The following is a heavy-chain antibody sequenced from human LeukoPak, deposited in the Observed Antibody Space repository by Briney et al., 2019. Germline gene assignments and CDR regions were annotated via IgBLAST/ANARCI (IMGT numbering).Heavy chain of an antibody. CDR1: GGTLSSYA. D-gene: IGHD5-18*01. Sequence: SVKVSCKASGGTLSSYAMSWVRQAPGQGLEWMGRIIPIFGTANYAQRFQGRVKITTDESTSTAYMELSSLRSEDTGVYYCASGKGRSRVGYSYGFYVDAFDIWGQGTMVTVSS. CDR2: IIPIFGTA. V-gene: IGHV1-69*05. CDR3: ASGKGRSRVGYSYGFYVDAFDI. J-gene: IGHJ3*02.